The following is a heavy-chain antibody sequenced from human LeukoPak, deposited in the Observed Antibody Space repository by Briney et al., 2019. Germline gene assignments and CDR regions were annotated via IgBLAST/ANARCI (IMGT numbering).Heavy chain of an antibody. D-gene: IGHD2-15*01. CDR3: ARGPKGYCSGGSCYPYY. V-gene: IGHV4-34*01. CDR1: GGSFSGYY. J-gene: IGHJ4*02. Sequence: PSETLSLTCAVYGGSFSGYYWSWIRQPPGKGLEWIGEINHSGSTNYNPSLKSRITISVDTSKNQFSLKLSSVTAADTAVYYCARGPKGYCSGGSCYPYYWGQGTLVTVSS. CDR2: INHSGST.